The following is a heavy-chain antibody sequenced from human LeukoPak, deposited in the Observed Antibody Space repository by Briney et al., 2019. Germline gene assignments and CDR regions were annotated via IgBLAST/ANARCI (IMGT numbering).Heavy chain of an antibody. CDR3: AKDRRSRFLEWLLAHDAFDI. D-gene: IGHD3-3*01. J-gene: IGHJ3*02. V-gene: IGHV3-23*01. CDR2: ISGSGGST. CDR1: GFTFSSYA. Sequence: TGGSLRLSCAASGFTFSSYAMSWVRQAPGKGLEWVSAISGSGGSTYYADSVKGRFTISRDNSKNTLYLQMNSLRAEDTAVYYCAKDRRSRFLEWLLAHDAFDIWGQGTMVTVSS.